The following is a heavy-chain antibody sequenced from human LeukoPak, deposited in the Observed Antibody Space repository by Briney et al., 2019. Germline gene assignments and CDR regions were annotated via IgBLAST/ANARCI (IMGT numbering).Heavy chain of an antibody. V-gene: IGHV3-23*01. CDR1: GGSISSSSYY. J-gene: IGHJ4*02. CDR3: AKDQAMVRAIVSGIDY. Sequence: ETLSLTCTVSGGSISSSSYYWGWIRQPPGKGLEWVSAISGSGGSTYYADSVKGRFTISRDNSKNTLYLQMNSLRAEDTAVYYCAKDQAMVRAIVSGIDYWGQGTLVTVSS. D-gene: IGHD3-10*01. CDR2: ISGSGGST.